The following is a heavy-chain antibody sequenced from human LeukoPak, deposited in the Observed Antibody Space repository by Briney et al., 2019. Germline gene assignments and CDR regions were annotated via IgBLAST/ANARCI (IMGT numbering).Heavy chain of an antibody. D-gene: IGHD3-3*01. J-gene: IGHJ4*02. CDR3: ARDGHSDFWSGHPVDY. CDR2: IIPIFGIA. CDR1: GGTFSSYA. Sequence: SVKVTCKASGGTFSSYAISWVRQAPGQGLEWMGRIIPIFGIANYAQKFQGRVTITADKSTSTAYMELSSLRSEDTAVYYCARDGHSDFWSGHPVDYWGQGTLVTVSS. V-gene: IGHV1-69*04.